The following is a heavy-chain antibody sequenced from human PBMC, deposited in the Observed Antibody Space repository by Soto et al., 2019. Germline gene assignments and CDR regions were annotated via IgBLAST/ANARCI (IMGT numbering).Heavy chain of an antibody. CDR2: INPSGGST. CDR1: GYTFTSYY. CDR3: ARDPTATYYYDGSGYLDY. D-gene: IGHD3-22*01. Sequence: ASVKVSCKASGYTFTSYYMHWVRQAPGQGLEWMGIINPSGGSTSYAQKFQGRVTMTRDTSTSTVYMELSSLRSEDTAVYYCARDPTATYYYDGSGYLDYWGQGTLVTVSS. J-gene: IGHJ4*02. V-gene: IGHV1-46*01.